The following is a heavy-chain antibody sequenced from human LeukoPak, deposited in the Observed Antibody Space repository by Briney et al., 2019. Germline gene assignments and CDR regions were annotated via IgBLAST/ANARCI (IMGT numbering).Heavy chain of an antibody. D-gene: IGHD6-13*01. J-gene: IGHJ4*02. CDR1: GYTFTGYY. Sequence: ASVKVSCKTSGYTFTGYYMHWVRQAPGQGLEWMGWINPNSGGTNYAQKFQGRVTMTRDTSISTAYMELSRLRSDDTAVYHCARSIYSSSWYGGIDYWGQGTLVTVSS. V-gene: IGHV1-2*02. CDR2: INPNSGGT. CDR3: ARSIYSSSWYGGIDY.